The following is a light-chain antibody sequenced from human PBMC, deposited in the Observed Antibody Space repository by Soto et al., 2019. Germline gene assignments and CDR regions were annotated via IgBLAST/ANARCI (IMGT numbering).Light chain of an antibody. Sequence: EIVLTQSPGTLSLSPGERATLSCRASQSVSNNYLAWYQQKPGQAPRLLIYGASNRATGIPGRFSGSGSGTDFTLTISRLEPEDFAVYYCQQYGSSGTSGQGTKVDIK. CDR1: QSVSNNY. CDR3: QQYGSSGT. J-gene: IGKJ1*01. CDR2: GAS. V-gene: IGKV3-20*01.